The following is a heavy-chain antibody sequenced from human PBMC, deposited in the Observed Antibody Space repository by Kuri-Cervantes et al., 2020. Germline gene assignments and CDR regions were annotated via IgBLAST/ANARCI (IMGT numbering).Heavy chain of an antibody. D-gene: IGHD3-22*01. V-gene: IGHV1-69*06. CDR1: GGTFSSYA. CDR2: IIPIFGTA. CDR3: ARDGARDSSPHGYYYYYGMDV. J-gene: IGHJ6*02. Sequence: SVKVSCKASGGTFSSYAISWVRQAPGQGLEWMGGIIPIFGTANYAQKFQGRVTITADKSTSTAYMELSSLRSEDTAVYYCARDGARDSSPHGYYYYYGMDVWGQGTTVTVSS.